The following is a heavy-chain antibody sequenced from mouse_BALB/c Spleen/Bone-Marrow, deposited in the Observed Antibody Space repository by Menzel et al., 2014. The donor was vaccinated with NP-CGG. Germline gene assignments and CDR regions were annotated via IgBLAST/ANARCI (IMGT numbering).Heavy chain of an antibody. V-gene: IGHV14-3*02. CDR1: GFNIKDTY. Sequence: VQLQQSGVELVKPGASVKLSCTASGFNIKDTYMHWVKQRPEQGLEWIGRIDPANGNTKYDPKFQGKATITADTSSNTAYLQLSSLTSEDTAVYYCANYRYGWYFDVWGAGTTVTVSS. J-gene: IGHJ1*01. CDR2: IDPANGNT. D-gene: IGHD2-14*01. CDR3: ANYRYGWYFDV.